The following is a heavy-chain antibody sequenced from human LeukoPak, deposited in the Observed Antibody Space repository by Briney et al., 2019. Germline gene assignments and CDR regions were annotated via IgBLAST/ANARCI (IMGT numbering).Heavy chain of an antibody. CDR3: AKGGGDSGSGSSGMDV. Sequence: PGGSLRLSCAASGFTVSSKYMSWVRQAPGKGLEWVSTLSGSGAYTYYADSVKGRFTISRDNSKNTLYLQMNSLRAEDTALYYCAKGGGDSGSGSSGMDVWGQGTTVTVSS. V-gene: IGHV3-23*01. J-gene: IGHJ6*02. CDR2: LSGSGAYT. D-gene: IGHD3-10*01. CDR1: GFTVSSKY.